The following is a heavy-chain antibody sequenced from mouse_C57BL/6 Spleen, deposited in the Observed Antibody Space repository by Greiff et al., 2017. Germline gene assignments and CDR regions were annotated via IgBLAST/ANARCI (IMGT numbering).Heavy chain of an antibody. J-gene: IGHJ3*01. CDR2: ISSGGSYT. D-gene: IGHD2-4*01. V-gene: IGHV5-6*01. CDR1: GFTFSSYG. Sequence: EVQVVESGGDLVKPGGSLKLSCAASGFTFSSYGMSWVRQTPDKRLEWVATISSGGSYTYYPDSVKGRFTISRDNAKNTLYLQMSSLKSEDTAMDYCARHRDYDGGAWFAYWGQGTLVTVSA. CDR3: ARHRDYDGGAWFAY.